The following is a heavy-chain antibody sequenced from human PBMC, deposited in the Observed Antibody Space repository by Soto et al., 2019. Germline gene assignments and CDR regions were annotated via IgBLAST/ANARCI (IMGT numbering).Heavy chain of an antibody. CDR2: ISRDGSSK. D-gene: IGHD2-8*01. Sequence: PGGSLRLSCASSGFPFSRYAMHWVRPAPGEGLEWVAVISRDGSSKYYGDSVKGRFTVSRDNSNNTLYLSMTSLRPDDTAVFYCARSRNGAVPDSINFWGQGTLVTVSS. CDR3: ARSRNGAVPDSINF. J-gene: IGHJ4*02. CDR1: GFPFSRYA. V-gene: IGHV3-30-3*01.